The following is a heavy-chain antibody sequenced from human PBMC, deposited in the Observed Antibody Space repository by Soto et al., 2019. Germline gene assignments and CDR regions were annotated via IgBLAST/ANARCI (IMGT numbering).Heavy chain of an antibody. Sequence: GGSLRLSCAASGFTFSSYAMSWVRQAPGKGLEWVSAISGSGGSTYYADSVKGRFTISRDNSKNTLYLQMNSLRAEDTAVYYCAKDEEPKGSGYNWFDPWGQGTLVTVSS. J-gene: IGHJ5*02. CDR2: ISGSGGST. CDR1: GFTFSSYA. CDR3: AKDEEPKGSGYNWFDP. D-gene: IGHD3-10*01. V-gene: IGHV3-23*01.